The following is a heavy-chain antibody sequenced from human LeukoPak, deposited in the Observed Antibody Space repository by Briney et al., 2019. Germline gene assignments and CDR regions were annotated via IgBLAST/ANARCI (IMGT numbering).Heavy chain of an antibody. CDR2: INYSGNT. CDR3: ARADYDFWSGLLGDV. V-gene: IGHV4-34*01. CDR1: GGPFSKYY. J-gene: IGHJ6*02. D-gene: IGHD3-3*01. Sequence: SETLSFTCAVYGGPFSKYYWSWIRQPPGKGLEWIGEINYSGNTNYNPSLKSRVTISVDTSKNQFSLKLSSVTAADTAVYYCARADYDFWSGLLGDVWGQGTTVAVSS.